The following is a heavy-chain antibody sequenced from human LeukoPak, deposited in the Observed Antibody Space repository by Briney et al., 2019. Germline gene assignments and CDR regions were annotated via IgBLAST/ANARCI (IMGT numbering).Heavy chain of an antibody. CDR3: ARLLYGSGSYSNIFDS. D-gene: IGHD3-10*01. J-gene: IGHJ4*02. Sequence: SETLSLTCTVSGGSISSSSYYWGWIRQPPGKGLEWIGNVYYSGGTYYNPSLKSRVTISVDTSKNQFSLKLSSVTAADTAVYYCARLLYGSGSYSNIFDSWGQGTLVTVSS. CDR2: VYYSGGT. V-gene: IGHV4-39*01. CDR1: GGSISSSSYY.